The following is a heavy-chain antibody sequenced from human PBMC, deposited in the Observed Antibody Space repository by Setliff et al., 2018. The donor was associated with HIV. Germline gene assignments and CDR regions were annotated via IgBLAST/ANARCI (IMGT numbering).Heavy chain of an antibody. V-gene: IGHV4-38-2*01. CDR2: IYHSGST. Sequence: SETLSLTCAVAGYSISSGYSWGWIRQPPGKGLEWNGSIYHSGSTYYNPSLKSRVTISVDTSKNHFSLKLNSVTAAGTAVYYFARAPGPYGDYNWFDPWGQGALVTVS. D-gene: IGHD4-17*01. CDR1: GYSISSGYS. CDR3: ARAPGPYGDYNWFDP. J-gene: IGHJ5*02.